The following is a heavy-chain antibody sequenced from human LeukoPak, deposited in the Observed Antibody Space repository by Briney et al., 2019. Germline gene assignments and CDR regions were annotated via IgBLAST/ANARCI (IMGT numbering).Heavy chain of an antibody. CDR2: ISGSGGST. D-gene: IGHD1-26*01. CDR3: AKGPYSGSYFGRDY. J-gene: IGHJ4*02. CDR1: GFTFSSYA. V-gene: IGHV3-23*01. Sequence: GGSLRLSCAASGFTFSSYAMTWVRQAPGKGLEWVSAISGSGGSTYYVDPVKGRFTISRDNSKNTLYLQMNSLRAEDTAVYYCAKGPYSGSYFGRDYWGQGTLVTVSS.